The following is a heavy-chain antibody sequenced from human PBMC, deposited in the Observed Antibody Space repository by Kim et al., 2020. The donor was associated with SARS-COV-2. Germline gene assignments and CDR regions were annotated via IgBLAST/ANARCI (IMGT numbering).Heavy chain of an antibody. Sequence: SETLSLTCTVSGGSISRYYWSWIRQPPGKGLEWIGYIYYSGSTNYNPSLKSRVTISVDTSKNQFSLKLSSVTAADTAVYYCAGTTTVTTLDYWGQGTLVTVSS. J-gene: IGHJ4*02. V-gene: IGHV4-59*01. D-gene: IGHD4-17*01. CDR1: GGSISRYY. CDR3: AGTTTVTTLDY. CDR2: IYYSGST.